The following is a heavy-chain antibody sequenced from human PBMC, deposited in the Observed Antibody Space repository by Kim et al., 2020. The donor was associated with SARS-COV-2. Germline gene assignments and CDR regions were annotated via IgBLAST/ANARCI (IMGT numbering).Heavy chain of an antibody. D-gene: IGHD5-12*01. CDR1: GGTFSSYA. J-gene: IGHJ4*02. Sequence: SVKVSCKASGGTFSSYAISWVRQAPGQGLEWMGGIIPIFGTANYAQKFQGRVTITADESTSTAYMELSSLRSEDTAVYYCAREYSGYDGGGHWGQGTLVTVSS. CDR2: IIPIFGTA. V-gene: IGHV1-69*13. CDR3: AREYSGYDGGGH.